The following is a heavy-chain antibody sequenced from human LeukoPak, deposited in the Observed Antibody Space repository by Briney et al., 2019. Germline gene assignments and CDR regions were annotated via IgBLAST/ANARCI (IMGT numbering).Heavy chain of an antibody. Sequence: SGTLSLTCTVSGGSLSSDNCSGLRQPPGKGLEWVGYIYYSGSTNYNPSLKSRVTISVDTSKNQFSLKLSSVTAADTAVYYCARGGTAGKWEPSIATYYYYYMDVWGKGTTVTISS. CDR3: ARGGTAGKWEPSIATYYYYYMDV. J-gene: IGHJ6*03. CDR2: IYYSGST. V-gene: IGHV4-59*01. CDR1: GGSLSSDN. D-gene: IGHD1-26*01.